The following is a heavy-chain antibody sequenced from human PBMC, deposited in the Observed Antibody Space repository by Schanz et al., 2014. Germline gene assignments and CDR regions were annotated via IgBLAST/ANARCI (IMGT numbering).Heavy chain of an antibody. V-gene: IGHV1-46*01. CDR3: VTEKRMESGTWAKAFDI. D-gene: IGHD3-3*01. Sequence: QVQLVQSGAEVKKPGSSVKVSCKASGYTFTSYDINWVRQAPGQGLEWMGIINPSGGSTSYAQKFQGRVTMTRDTSTTTVYMELSSLRSDDTAMYYCVTEKRMESGTWAKAFDIWGQGTWVTVSS. J-gene: IGHJ3*02. CDR2: INPSGGST. CDR1: GYTFTSYD.